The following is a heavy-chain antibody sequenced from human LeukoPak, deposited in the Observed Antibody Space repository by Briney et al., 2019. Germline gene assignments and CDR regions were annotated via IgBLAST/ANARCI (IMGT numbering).Heavy chain of an antibody. CDR3: AVSSSSSWHPPWGD. D-gene: IGHD6-13*01. CDR1: GFTFSSYA. J-gene: IGHJ4*02. Sequence: GGSLRLSCAASGFTFSSYAMSWVRQAPGKGLEWVSAISGSGGSTYYADSVKGRFTISRDNSKNTLCLQMNSLRAEDTAVYYCAVSSSSSWHPPWGDWGQGTLVTVSS. CDR2: ISGSGGST. V-gene: IGHV3-23*01.